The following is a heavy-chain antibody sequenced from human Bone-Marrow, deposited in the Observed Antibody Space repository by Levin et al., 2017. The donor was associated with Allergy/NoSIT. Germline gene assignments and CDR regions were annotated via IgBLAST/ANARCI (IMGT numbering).Heavy chain of an antibody. J-gene: IGHJ1*01. CDR2: ISAYNGNT. V-gene: IGHV1-18*01. Sequence: GASVKVSCKGSGYIFTSYGISWVRQAPGQGLEWMGWISAYNGNTNYAQKVQGRVTMTTDTSTSTAYMELRSLRSDDTAVYYCATTYYYDSSGDYYEYFPHWGQGTLVTVSS. CDR1: GYIFTSYG. D-gene: IGHD3-22*01. CDR3: ATTYYYDSSGDYYEYFPH.